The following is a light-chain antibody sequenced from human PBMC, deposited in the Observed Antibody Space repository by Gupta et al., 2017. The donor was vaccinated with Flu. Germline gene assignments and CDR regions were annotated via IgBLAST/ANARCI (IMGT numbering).Light chain of an antibody. CDR3: HQDNNWPRT. V-gene: IGKV3-15*01. CDR2: GAS. Sequence: DIVMTQSPATLSVSPGESATLSCRASQSISSNLAWYQHKPGQAPRLLIYGASTRDTGIPARFSGSGSGTEFTLTISSLQAEDFALYFCHQDNNWPRTFGQGTKVEIK. J-gene: IGKJ1*01. CDR1: QSISSN.